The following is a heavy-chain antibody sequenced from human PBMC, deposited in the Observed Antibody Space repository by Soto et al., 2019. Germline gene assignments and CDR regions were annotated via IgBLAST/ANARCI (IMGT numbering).Heavy chain of an antibody. CDR2: IKSKTDGGTT. Sequence: GGSLRLSCAASGFTFSNAWMSWVRQSPVKGLEWVGRIKSKTDGGTTDYAAPVKGRFTISIDDSKNTLYLQMKSMKTEDTAVYYCTLDSSTPYDYGIDVWGQGNTVTVS. CDR3: TLDSSTPYDYGIDV. V-gene: IGHV3-15*01. CDR1: GFTFSNAW. D-gene: IGHD2-2*01. J-gene: IGHJ6*02.